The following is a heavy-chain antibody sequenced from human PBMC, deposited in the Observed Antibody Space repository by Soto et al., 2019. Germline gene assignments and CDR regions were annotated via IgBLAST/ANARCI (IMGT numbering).Heavy chain of an antibody. D-gene: IGHD1-26*01. Sequence: QVQLRESGPGQLKASETLSLTCSVSGDSVSSDRYFWTWIRQPPGKGLEWIAYISYTGDTNYNPSLKSRVTISVDTSRNQFSLTLTSVTAADTAVYFCARIVVGATVDLWGQGSLVTVSS. CDR1: GDSVSSDRYF. V-gene: IGHV4-61*01. CDR3: ARIVVGATVDL. CDR2: ISYTGDT. J-gene: IGHJ5*02.